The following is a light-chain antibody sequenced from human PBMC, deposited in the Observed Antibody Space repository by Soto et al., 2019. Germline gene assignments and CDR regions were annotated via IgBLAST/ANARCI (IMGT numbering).Light chain of an antibody. Sequence: EIVLTQSPGTLSLSPGERATLSCRASQSLRRSYLAWYQQKPGQAPRLLIYGASSRATGIPDRFSGSGSGTDFTLTISRLEPEDVATYYCQKYNTAPLTFGGGTKVEIK. CDR1: QSLRRSY. V-gene: IGKV3-20*01. J-gene: IGKJ4*01. CDR2: GAS. CDR3: QKYNTAPLT.